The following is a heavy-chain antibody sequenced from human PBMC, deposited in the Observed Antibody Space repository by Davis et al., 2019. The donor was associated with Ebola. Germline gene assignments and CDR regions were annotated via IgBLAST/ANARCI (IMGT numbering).Heavy chain of an antibody. CDR3: VKGAATGTTYYYGSGSYAFDI. Sequence: GESLKISCSASGFTFSSYAMHWVRQAPGKGLEYVSAISSNGGSTYYADSVKGRFTISRDNSKNTLYLQMSSLRAEDTAVYYCVKGAATGTTYYYGSGSYAFDIWGQGAMVTVSS. J-gene: IGHJ3*02. D-gene: IGHD3-10*01. CDR1: GFTFSSYA. V-gene: IGHV3-64D*08. CDR2: ISSNGGST.